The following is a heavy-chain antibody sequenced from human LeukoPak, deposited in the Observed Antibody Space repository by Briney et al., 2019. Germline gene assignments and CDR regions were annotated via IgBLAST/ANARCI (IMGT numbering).Heavy chain of an antibody. CDR3: TRAAWDY. CDR2: VYSDGNT. Sequence: GGSLRLSCAASGFTVTSDYMSWVRQAPGKGLEWVSVVYSDGNTYYADSVEGRFTIFRDTSKNTVYLQMNSLRAEDTAVYYCTRAAWDYWGQGTLVTVSS. J-gene: IGHJ4*02. V-gene: IGHV3-66*01. CDR1: GFTVTSDY.